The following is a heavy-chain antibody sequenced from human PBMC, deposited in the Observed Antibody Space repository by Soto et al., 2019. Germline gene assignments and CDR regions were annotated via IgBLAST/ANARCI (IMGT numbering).Heavy chain of an antibody. CDR1: GGTFSTYS. V-gene: IGHV1-69*02. J-gene: IGHJ5*02. D-gene: IGHD2-2*01. CDR2: IIPILDVV. CDR3: ARGFAVVPATDSGLNWFDP. Sequence: QVQLVQSGAEVKKPGSSVNVSCKVSGGTFSTYSIGWVRQAPGQGLEWIGRIIPILDVVDYAQKFQDRVTITADKSTNTAYMGLSSLRSDDTAVYFCARGFAVVPATDSGLNWFDPWGQGTLVTVSS.